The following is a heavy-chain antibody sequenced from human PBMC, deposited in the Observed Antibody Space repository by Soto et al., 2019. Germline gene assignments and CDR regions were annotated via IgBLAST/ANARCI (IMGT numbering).Heavy chain of an antibody. CDR2: IFYDGYT. CDR1: GASISGSPYC. J-gene: IGHJ4*02. V-gene: IGHV4-39*01. CDR3: ARLQTAVPHY. Sequence: QVQLQESGPGLVMPSETLSLTCTVSGASISGSPYCCGWIRQPPGKSLEWIGSIFYDGYTVYTPSLKSRVTISVDTSKYQFALNLNSVAAADTATYFCARLQTAVPHYWGQGILVTV. D-gene: IGHD6-13*01.